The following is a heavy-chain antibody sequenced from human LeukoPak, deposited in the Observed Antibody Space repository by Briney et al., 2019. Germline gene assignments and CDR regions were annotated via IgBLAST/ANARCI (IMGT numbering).Heavy chain of an antibody. Sequence: PSETLSLTCAVYGGSFSGYYWSWIRQPPGKGLERIGEINHSGSTNYNPSLKSRVTISVDTSKNQFSLKLSSVTAADTTVYYCARGRQCYDFWSGYPYYFDYWGQGTLVTVSS. D-gene: IGHD3-3*01. V-gene: IGHV4-34*01. J-gene: IGHJ4*02. CDR2: INHSGST. CDR1: GGSFSGYY. CDR3: ARGRQCYDFWSGYPYYFDY.